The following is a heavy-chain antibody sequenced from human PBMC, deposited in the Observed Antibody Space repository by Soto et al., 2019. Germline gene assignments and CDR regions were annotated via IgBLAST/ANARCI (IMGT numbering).Heavy chain of an antibody. Sequence: CSLRLSCAASGFTFSSYGMHWVRQAPGKGLEWVAVIWYDGSNKYYADSVKGRFTISRDNSKNTLYLQMNSLRAEDTAVYYCARATEASYGMDVWGQGTTVTVSS. CDR2: IWYDGSNK. CDR1: GFTFSSYG. V-gene: IGHV3-33*01. J-gene: IGHJ6*02. CDR3: ARATEASYGMDV.